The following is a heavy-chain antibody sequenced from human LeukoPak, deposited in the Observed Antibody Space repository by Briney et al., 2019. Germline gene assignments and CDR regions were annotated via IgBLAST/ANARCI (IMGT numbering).Heavy chain of an antibody. CDR3: ARDSGYCSGGSCYLSPH. D-gene: IGHD2-15*01. CDR2: ISSSSSYI. CDR1: GFTFSSYS. V-gene: IGHV3-21*01. Sequence: GGSLRLSCAASGFTFSSYSMNWVRQAPGKGLEWVSPISSSSSYIYYADSVKGRFTISRDNAKNSLYLQMNSLRAEDTAVYYCARDSGYCSGGSCYLSPHWGQGTLVTVSS. J-gene: IGHJ4*02.